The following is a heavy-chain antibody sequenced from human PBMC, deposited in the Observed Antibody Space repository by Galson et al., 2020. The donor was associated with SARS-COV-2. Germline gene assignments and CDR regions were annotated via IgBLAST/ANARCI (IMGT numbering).Heavy chain of an antibody. V-gene: IGHV3-74*01. CDR2: IDSDGSST. J-gene: IGHJ6*03. CDR1: GFTFSSYW. CDR3: VVVPAARPTLGYYYMDV. Sequence: GGSLRLSCAASGFTFSSYWMHWVRQAPGKGLVWVSRIDSDGSSTSYADSVKGRFTISRDNAKNTLYLQMNSLRAEDTAVYYCVVVPAARPTLGYYYMDVWGKGTTVTVSS. D-gene: IGHD2-2*01.